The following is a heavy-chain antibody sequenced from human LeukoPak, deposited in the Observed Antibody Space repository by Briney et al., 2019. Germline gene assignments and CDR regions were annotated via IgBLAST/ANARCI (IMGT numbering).Heavy chain of an antibody. D-gene: IGHD3-16*01. CDR3: ARDMITFGGVPYYFDY. J-gene: IGHJ4*02. CDR2: ISRSSSYI. V-gene: IGHV3-21*01. Sequence: GGSLRLSCAASGFTVSSYSMNWVRQAPGKGLEWVSSISRSSSYIYYADSVKGRFTISRDNAKNSLYLQMNSLRAEDTAVYYCARDMITFGGVPYYFDYWGQGTLVTVSS. CDR1: GFTVSSYS.